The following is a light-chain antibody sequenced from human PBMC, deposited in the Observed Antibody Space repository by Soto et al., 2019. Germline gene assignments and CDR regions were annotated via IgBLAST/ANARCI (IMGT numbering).Light chain of an antibody. CDR1: QSVSSTY. CDR2: RTS. V-gene: IGKV3-20*01. Sequence: EIVLTQSPGPLSLSPGERATLSCRASQSVSSTYLAWYQKKPGQAPRLLIYRTSTRATGIPDRFSGSGSGTDFTLTISRLEPEDFAVYYCQQFGSSVTFGQGTRLEIK. CDR3: QQFGSSVT. J-gene: IGKJ5*01.